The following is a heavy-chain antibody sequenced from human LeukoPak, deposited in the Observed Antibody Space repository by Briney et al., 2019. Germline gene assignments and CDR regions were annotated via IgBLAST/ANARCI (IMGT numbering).Heavy chain of an antibody. Sequence: GASVKVSCKASGYTFTGYYMHWVRQAPGQGLEWMGWINPNSGGTNYAQKFQGWVTMTRDTSISTAYMELSRLRSDDTAVYYCARGLWVQKYSGPVDGMDVWGQGTTVTVSS. CDR1: GYTFTGYY. CDR3: ARGLWVQKYSGPVDGMDV. D-gene: IGHD6-19*01. J-gene: IGHJ6*02. V-gene: IGHV1-2*04. CDR2: INPNSGGT.